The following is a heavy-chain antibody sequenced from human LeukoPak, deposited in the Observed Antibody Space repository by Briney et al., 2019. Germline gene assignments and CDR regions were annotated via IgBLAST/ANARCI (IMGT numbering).Heavy chain of an antibody. CDR3: ARGGDASGPRNYYFYYMDV. CDR1: GFTFSTHA. CDR2: ISYDGSNG. Sequence: GGSLRLSCAASGFTFSTHAMHWVRQAPGKGLEWVAFISYDGSNGYYADSVKGRFTISRDNSKNTLYLQVTSLRADDTAVYYCARGGDASGPRNYYFYYMDVWGQGTTVTVSS. J-gene: IGHJ6*02. V-gene: IGHV3-30-3*01. D-gene: IGHD2-21*01.